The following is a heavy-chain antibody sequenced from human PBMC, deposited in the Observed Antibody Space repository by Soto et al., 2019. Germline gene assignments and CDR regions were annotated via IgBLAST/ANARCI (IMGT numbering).Heavy chain of an antibody. CDR2: INPFDGIR. V-gene: IGHV1-46*03. CDR3: SRVDPGETSPFDH. J-gene: IGHJ4*01. D-gene: IGHD3-10*01. CDR1: GYIFTSYY. Sequence: ASVRFSGKASGYIFTSYYIHWLRQAPGQGLECMVWINPFDGIRMXXXSFQGRVXXTRDAATSTVXMEVSSLRSEDTAVYYCSRVDPGETSPFDHXX.